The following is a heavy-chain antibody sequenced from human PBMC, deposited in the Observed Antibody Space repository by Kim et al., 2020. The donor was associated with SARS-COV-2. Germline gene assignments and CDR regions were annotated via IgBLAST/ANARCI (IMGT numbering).Heavy chain of an antibody. D-gene: IGHD6-13*01. CDR1: GYTFTSYY. Sequence: ASVKVSCKASGYTFTSYYMHWVRQAPGQGLEWMGIINPSGGSTSYAQKFQGRVTMTRDTSTSTVYMELSSLRSEDTAVYYCARDPFAAAERKNWYYFDYWGQGTLVTVSS. V-gene: IGHV1-46*01. CDR3: ARDPFAAAERKNWYYFDY. CDR2: INPSGGST. J-gene: IGHJ4*02.